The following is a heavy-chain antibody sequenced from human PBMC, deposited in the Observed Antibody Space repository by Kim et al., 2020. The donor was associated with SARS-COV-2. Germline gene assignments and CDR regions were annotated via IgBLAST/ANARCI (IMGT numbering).Heavy chain of an antibody. CDR3: ASRRETGYSSSWYGSLYYGMDV. Sequence: SETLSLTCTVSGGSISSSSYYWGWIRQPPGKGLEWIGSIYYSGSTYYNPSLKSRVTISVDTSKNQFSLKLSSVTAADTTVYYCASRRETGYSSSWYGSLYYGMDVWGQGTTVTVSS. V-gene: IGHV4-39*01. CDR1: GGSISSSSYY. D-gene: IGHD6-13*01. J-gene: IGHJ6*02. CDR2: IYYSGST.